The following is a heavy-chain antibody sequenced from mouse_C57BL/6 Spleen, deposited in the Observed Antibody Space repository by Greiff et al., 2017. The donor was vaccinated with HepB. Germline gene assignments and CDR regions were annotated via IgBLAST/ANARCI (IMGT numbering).Heavy chain of an antibody. V-gene: IGHV3-1*01. Sequence: EVQGVESGPGMVKPSQSLSLTCAVTGYSITSGYDWHWIRHFPGNKLEWMGYISYSGSTNYNPSLKSRISITHDTSKNHFFLKLNSVTTEDTATYYCARALSYYYAMDYWGQGTSVTVSS. CDR1: GYSITSGYD. D-gene: IGHD3-1*01. J-gene: IGHJ4*01. CDR2: ISYSGST. CDR3: ARALSYYYAMDY.